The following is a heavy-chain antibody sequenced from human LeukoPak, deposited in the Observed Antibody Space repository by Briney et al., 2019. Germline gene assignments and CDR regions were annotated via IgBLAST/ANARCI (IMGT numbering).Heavy chain of an antibody. CDR1: GFTFSSYA. V-gene: IGHV3-30*01. D-gene: IGHD6-13*01. J-gene: IGHJ4*02. CDR2: IPYDGSNK. Sequence: PGRSLRLSCAASGFTFSSYAMHWVRQAPGKGLEWVAVIPYDGSNKYYADSVKGRFTISRDNSKNTLYLQMNSLRAEDTAVYYCARRVYYDYWGQGTLVTVSS. CDR3: ARRVYYDY.